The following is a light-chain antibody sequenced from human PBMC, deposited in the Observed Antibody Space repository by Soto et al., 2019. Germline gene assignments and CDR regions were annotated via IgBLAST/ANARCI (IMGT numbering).Light chain of an antibody. J-gene: IGLJ3*02. V-gene: IGLV3-21*02. CDR3: QVWDGSSDLPWV. CDR1: NIGSKS. Sequence: SYELAQTPSVSVAPGQTARITCGEKNIGSKSVGWCQQKPGQAPVLVVYDDDDRPSGIPERFSGSKSGNTATLTISRVEAGDEADYYCQVWDGSSDLPWVFGGGTKVTVL. CDR2: DDD.